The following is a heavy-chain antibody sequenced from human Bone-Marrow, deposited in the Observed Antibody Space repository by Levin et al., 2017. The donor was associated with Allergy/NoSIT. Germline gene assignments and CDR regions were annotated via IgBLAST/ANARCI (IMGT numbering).Heavy chain of an antibody. V-gene: IGHV3-23*01. CDR3: AIARGYESGYFDS. D-gene: IGHD5-12*01. J-gene: IGHJ4*02. CDR1: GFSFSSHA. CDR2: ITGSGGSGST. Sequence: GGSLRLSCAASGFSFSSHAMSWVRQAPGKGLEWVSTITGSGGSGSTYYADSVKGRFTISRDDSRNTLFQQMDSLRADDTAVYYCAIARGYESGYFDSWGQGTLVAVSS.